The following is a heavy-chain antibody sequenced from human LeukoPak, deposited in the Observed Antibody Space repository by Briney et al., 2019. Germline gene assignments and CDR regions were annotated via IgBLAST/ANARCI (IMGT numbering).Heavy chain of an antibody. CDR1: GFTFSSYW. J-gene: IGHJ4*02. CDR3: ARTVVVAAYYFDY. D-gene: IGHD2-15*01. V-gene: IGHV3-7*01. CDR2: IKQDGSEK. Sequence: GGSLRLSCAASGFTFSSYWMSWVRQAPGKGLEWVANIKQDGSEKYYVDSVKGRFTISRDNAKNSLYLQMNSLRPEDTAVYYCARTVVVAAYYFDYWGQGTLVTVSS.